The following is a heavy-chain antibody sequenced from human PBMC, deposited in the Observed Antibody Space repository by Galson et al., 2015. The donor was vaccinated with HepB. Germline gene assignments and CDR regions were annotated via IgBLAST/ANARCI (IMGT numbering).Heavy chain of an antibody. D-gene: IGHD3-10*01. J-gene: IGHJ6*03. CDR1: GFTFSSYG. Sequence: SLRLSCAASGFTFSSYGMHWVRQAPGKGLEWVAVISYDGSNKYYADSVKGRFTISRDNSKNTLYLQMNSLRAEDTAVYYCAKEGSDYYYYMDVWGKGTTVTVSS. CDR2: ISYDGSNK. V-gene: IGHV3-30*18. CDR3: AKEGSDYYYYMDV.